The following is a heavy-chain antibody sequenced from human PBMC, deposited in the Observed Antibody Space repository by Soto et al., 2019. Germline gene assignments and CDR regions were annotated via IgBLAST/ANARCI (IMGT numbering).Heavy chain of an antibody. V-gene: IGHV3-48*03. CDR3: AGETLRDAIDI. CDR2: IRANDESI. CDR1: GFDFRSYE. Sequence: PGGSLRLSCVASGFDFRSYEMNWVRQAPGKGLEWVSNIRANDESIYYADSVKGRVSVSRDNAKSSLFLEMNSLRVDDTAVYYCAGETLRDAIDIWGQGTMVTVSS. J-gene: IGHJ3*02.